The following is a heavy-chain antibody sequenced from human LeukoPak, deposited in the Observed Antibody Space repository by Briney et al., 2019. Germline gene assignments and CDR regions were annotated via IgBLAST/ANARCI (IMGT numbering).Heavy chain of an antibody. CDR2: IYYSGFT. CDR3: ARGPSSTWSYYMDV. Sequence: PSETLSLTCTVSGGSISTNYWNWIRQPPGQGLEWIVYIYYSGFTNYNPSLKIRVTMSVDTSKNQFSVRLSYVTAADTAVYFCARGPSSTWSYYMDVWGKGTTVTVSS. V-gene: IGHV4-59*01. J-gene: IGHJ6*03. CDR1: GGSISTNY. D-gene: IGHD6-13*01.